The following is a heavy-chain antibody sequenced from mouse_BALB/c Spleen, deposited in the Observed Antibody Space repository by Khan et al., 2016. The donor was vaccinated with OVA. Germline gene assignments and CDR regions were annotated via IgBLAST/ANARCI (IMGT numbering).Heavy chain of an antibody. CDR2: INTYTGEP. D-gene: IGHD2-14*01. J-gene: IGHJ3*01. CDR1: GYTFTNYG. V-gene: IGHV9-3-1*01. CDR3: ARREDYRSFAY. Sequence: QIQLVQSGPELKKPGETVKISCKASGYTFTNYGMDWVKQAPGKGLKWMGWINTYTGEPTYPDDFKGRFAFSLESSASTAYLQINNLKNEDTATYFCARREDYRSFAYWGQGTLVTVST.